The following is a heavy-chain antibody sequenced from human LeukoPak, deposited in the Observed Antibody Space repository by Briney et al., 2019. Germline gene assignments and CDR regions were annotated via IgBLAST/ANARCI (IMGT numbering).Heavy chain of an antibody. V-gene: IGHV3-11*04. CDR2: INIGGTNT. CDR3: VREASGYYRDF. CDR1: GLTFSDYY. J-gene: IGHJ4*02. Sequence: PGGSLRLSCAASGLTFSDYYMSWIRQAPGKGLEWLSYINIGGTNTHYADSVKGRFTISRDNAKKSLYLEMTNLRVEDTAVYYCVREASGYYRDFWGQGTLVTVSS. D-gene: IGHD3-3*01.